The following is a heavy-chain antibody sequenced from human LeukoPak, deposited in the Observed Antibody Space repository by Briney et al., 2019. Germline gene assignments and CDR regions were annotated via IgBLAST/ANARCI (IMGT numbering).Heavy chain of an antibody. CDR2: IYWNYDE. CDR1: GFSLRARGVG. Sequence: GSGPTLVNPTQTLTLTCSFSGFSLRARGVGVVWYRQPPGKALERLALIYWNYDERYSPSLKSRLTITEDTSKNQVFLTMTNMDPVDTGTYYCAHRRESFDYHGLDVWGPGTTVTVSS. D-gene: IGHD3-10*01. CDR3: AHRRESFDYHGLDV. J-gene: IGHJ6*02. V-gene: IGHV2-5*01.